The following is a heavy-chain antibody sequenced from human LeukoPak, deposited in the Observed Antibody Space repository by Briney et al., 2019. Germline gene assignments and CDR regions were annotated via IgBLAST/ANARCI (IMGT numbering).Heavy chain of an antibody. CDR1: GFSLTPNKIW. CDR2: VDWDDDK. J-gene: IGHJ4*02. Sequence: SGPTLVNPTQTLTLTCTFSGFSLTPNKIWVSWIRQPPGKPVEWHARVDWDDDKYYSTSLKTKLTISKDTSKNQVVLTVTSMDPVDTATYYCTRIIAGPDYFDYWGQGTLVTVSS. D-gene: IGHD2-21*01. CDR3: TRIIAGPDYFDY. V-gene: IGHV2-70*11.